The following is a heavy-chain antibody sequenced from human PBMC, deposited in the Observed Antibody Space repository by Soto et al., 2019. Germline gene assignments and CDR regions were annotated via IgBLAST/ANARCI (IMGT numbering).Heavy chain of an antibody. J-gene: IGHJ3*02. CDR1: GGTFSSYA. CDR3: ARGTYCISTSCHDAFDI. D-gene: IGHD2-2*01. Sequence: SVKVSCKASGGTFSSYAISWVRQAPGQGLEWMGGIIPIFGTANYAQKFQGRVTITADESTSTAYMELSSLRSEDTAVYYCARGTYCISTSCHDAFDIWGQGTMVTVSS. CDR2: IIPIFGTA. V-gene: IGHV1-69*13.